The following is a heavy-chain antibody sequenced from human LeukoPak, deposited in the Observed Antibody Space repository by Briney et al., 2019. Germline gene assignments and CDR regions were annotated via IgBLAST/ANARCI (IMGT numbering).Heavy chain of an antibody. D-gene: IGHD3-10*01. CDR2: MNPNSGNT. Sequence: ASVKVSCKASGYTFTSYDINWVRQATGQGLEWMGRMNPNSGNTGYAQEFQGRVTMTRNTSISTAYMELSSLRSEDTAVYYCARPFHDSYYYGSGSFDYWGQGTLVTVSS. CDR3: ARPFHDSYYYGSGSFDY. V-gene: IGHV1-8*01. J-gene: IGHJ4*02. CDR1: GYTFTSYD.